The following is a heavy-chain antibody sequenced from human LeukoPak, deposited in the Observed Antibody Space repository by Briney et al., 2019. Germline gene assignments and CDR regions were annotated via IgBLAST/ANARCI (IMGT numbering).Heavy chain of an antibody. CDR1: GFTFSSYW. CDR3: ARDDEPRGYSCYGIR. Sequence: PGGSLRHSCAASGFTFSSYWMHWVRQAPEKGLVRVSRINSDGSSTSYADSVKGRFTISRDNAKNTLYLQMNSLRAEDTGVYYCARDDEPRGYSCYGIRWGQGTLVTVSS. CDR2: INSDGSST. J-gene: IGHJ4*02. D-gene: IGHD5-12*01. V-gene: IGHV3-74*01.